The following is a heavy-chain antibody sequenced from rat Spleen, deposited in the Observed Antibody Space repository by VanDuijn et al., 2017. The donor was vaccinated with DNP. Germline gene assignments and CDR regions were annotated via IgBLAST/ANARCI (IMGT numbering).Heavy chain of an antibody. CDR3: ARAIPRNFDY. CDR1: GFNFNDYW. D-gene: IGHD4-3*01. CDR2: VNKDGSTM. V-gene: IGHV4-2*01. Sequence: EVKLVQSGGGLVQPGRSLKLSCAASGFNFNDYWMGWVRQAPGKGLEWIGEVNKDGSTMNYTPSLKDKFTISRDNAQNTLYLQMSKVGSEDTAIYYCARAIPRNFDYWGQGVMVTVSS. J-gene: IGHJ2*01.